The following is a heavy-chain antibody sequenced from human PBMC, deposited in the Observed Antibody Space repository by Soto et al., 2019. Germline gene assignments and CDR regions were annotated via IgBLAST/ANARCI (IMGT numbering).Heavy chain of an antibody. Sequence: ASVKVSCKASGYTFTSYGISWVRQAPGQGLEWMGWISAYNGNTNYAQKLQGRVTMTTDTSTRTAYMELRSLRSDDTAVYYCARVGIAAAGTKAPWCDPWGQGTLVTVAS. CDR2: ISAYNGNT. V-gene: IGHV1-18*01. D-gene: IGHD6-13*01. CDR1: GYTFTSYG. J-gene: IGHJ5*02. CDR3: ARVGIAAAGTKAPWCDP.